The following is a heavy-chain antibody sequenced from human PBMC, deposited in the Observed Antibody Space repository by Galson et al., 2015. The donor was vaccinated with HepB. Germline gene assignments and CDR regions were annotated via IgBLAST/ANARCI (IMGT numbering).Heavy chain of an antibody. V-gene: IGHV3-23*01. J-gene: IGHJ5*02. CDR3: AKYILTGYWAGWFDP. Sequence: SLRLSCAASGFTFTDYAMTWVRQAPGKGLEWVSAISGSGGSTYYADSVKGRLTISRDNSKNTLYLQMNSLRAEDTAVYYCAKYILTGYWAGWFDPWGQGTLVTVPS. CDR1: GFTFTDYA. CDR2: ISGSGGST. D-gene: IGHD3-9*01.